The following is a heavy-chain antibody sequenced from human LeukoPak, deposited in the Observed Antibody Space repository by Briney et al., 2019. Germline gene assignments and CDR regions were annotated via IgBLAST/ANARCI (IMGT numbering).Heavy chain of an antibody. Sequence: ASVKVSCKASGYTLTTYDITWVRQAAGQGLEWMGWMNPSSGDTGFPQKFQGRVTLTRNTSINTAHMELSSLTPEDTGVYYCARARTMRGPETPPYYFDYWGRGALVTVSS. CDR1: GYTLTTYD. CDR2: MNPSSGDT. J-gene: IGHJ4*02. V-gene: IGHV1-8*03. D-gene: IGHD2-15*01. CDR3: ARARTMRGPETPPYYFDY.